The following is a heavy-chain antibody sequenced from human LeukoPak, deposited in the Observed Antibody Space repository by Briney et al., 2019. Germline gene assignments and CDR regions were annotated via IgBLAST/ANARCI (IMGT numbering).Heavy chain of an antibody. CDR3: ATLGYYYDSSGYSDY. V-gene: IGHV3-66*01. J-gene: IGHJ4*02. CDR2: IYSGGST. D-gene: IGHD3-22*01. CDR1: GFTFNYAW. Sequence: GGSLRLSCAASGFTFNYAWMSWVRQAPGKGLEWVSVIYSGGSTYYADSVKGRFTISRDNSKNTLYLQMNSLRAEDTAVYYCATLGYYYDSSGYSDYWGQGTLVTVSS.